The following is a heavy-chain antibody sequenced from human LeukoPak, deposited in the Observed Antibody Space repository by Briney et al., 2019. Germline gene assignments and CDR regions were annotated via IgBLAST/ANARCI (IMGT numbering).Heavy chain of an antibody. Sequence: GGSLRLSCAASGFXFSSYTINCVRQAPGKGLEWVSSISSGSTNIYYADSVRGRFTISRDNAKNSLYLQMNSLRDEDTAVYYCARGRDSDYAFDYWGQGTLVTVSS. V-gene: IGHV3-21*01. D-gene: IGHD4-17*01. CDR1: GFXFSSYT. CDR2: ISSGSTNI. J-gene: IGHJ4*02. CDR3: ARGRDSDYAFDY.